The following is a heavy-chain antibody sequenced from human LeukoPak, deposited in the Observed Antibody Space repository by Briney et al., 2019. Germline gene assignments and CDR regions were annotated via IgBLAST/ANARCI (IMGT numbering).Heavy chain of an antibody. CDR2: IIPIFGTA. Sequence: GASVKVSCKASGGTFSSYAISWVRQAPGQGLEWMGGIIPIFGTANYAQKFQGRVTITADESTSTAYMELRSLRSDDTAVYYCARDIVATISFVWSGEGYWGQGTLVTVSS. V-gene: IGHV1-69*13. CDR3: ARDIVATISFVWSGEGY. J-gene: IGHJ4*02. CDR1: GGTFSSYA. D-gene: IGHD5-12*01.